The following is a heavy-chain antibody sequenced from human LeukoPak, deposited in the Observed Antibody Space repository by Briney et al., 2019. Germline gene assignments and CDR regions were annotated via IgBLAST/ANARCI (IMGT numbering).Heavy chain of an antibody. CDR2: IYYSGST. CDR1: GGSISSGGYY. CDR3: ARVGITMVRGVIIRSWFDP. Sequence: SETLSLTCTVSGGSISSGGYYWSWIRQHLGKGLEWIGYIYYSGSTYYNPSLKSRVTISVDTSKNQFSLKLSSVTAADTAVYYCARVGITMVRGVIIRSWFDPWGQGTLVTVSS. D-gene: IGHD3-10*01. V-gene: IGHV4-31*03. J-gene: IGHJ5*02.